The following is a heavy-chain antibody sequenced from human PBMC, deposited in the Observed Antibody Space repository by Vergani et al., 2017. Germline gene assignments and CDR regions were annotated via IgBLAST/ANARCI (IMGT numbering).Heavy chain of an antibody. CDR1: GFTFSSYA. V-gene: IGHV3-23*01. Sequence: EVQLLESGGGLVQPGGSLRLSCAASGFTFSSYAMSWVRQAPGKGLEWVPAISGRGGSTYYADSVKGRFTISRDNSKNTLYLQMNSLRAEDTAVYYCAKGRLDFYCYDSSGYYPWGQGTLVTVSS. CDR3: AKGRLDFYCYDSSGYYP. CDR2: ISGRGGST. J-gene: IGHJ5*02. D-gene: IGHD3-22*01.